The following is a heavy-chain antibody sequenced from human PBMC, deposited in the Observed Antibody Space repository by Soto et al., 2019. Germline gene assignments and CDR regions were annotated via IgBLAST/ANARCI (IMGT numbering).Heavy chain of an antibody. D-gene: IGHD3-3*01. V-gene: IGHV4-39*02. Sequence: SETLSLTCTVSGDSISRRNYYWGWISQPPGKGLEWIGSIYDGGNIYYNPSLKKRVTISVDTSKNHFSLKLTSATASDTAVYYCAATSTFFGVRGRFDPWGQGTLVTVSS. CDR1: GDSISRRNYY. CDR2: IYDGGNI. J-gene: IGHJ5*02. CDR3: AATSTFFGVRGRFDP.